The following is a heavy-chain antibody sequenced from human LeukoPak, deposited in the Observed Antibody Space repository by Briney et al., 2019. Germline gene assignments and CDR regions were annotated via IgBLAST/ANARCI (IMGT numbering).Heavy chain of an antibody. CDR2: INPNSGGT. J-gene: IGHJ4*02. V-gene: IGHV1-2*02. Sequence: ASVKVSCKASRYTFTGYYMHWLRQAPGQGLEWMGWINPNSGGTNYAQKFQGRVTMTRDTSISTAYMELSGLRSDDTAVYYCARVVTVNDFDYWGQGTLVTVSS. CDR3: ARVVTVNDFDY. D-gene: IGHD4-17*01. CDR1: RYTFTGYY.